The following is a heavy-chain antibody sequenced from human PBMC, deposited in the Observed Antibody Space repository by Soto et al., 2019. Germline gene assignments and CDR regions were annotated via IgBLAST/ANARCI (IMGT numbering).Heavy chain of an antibody. Sequence: SETLSLTCTVSGGSISSGGYYWSWIRQHPGKGLEWIGYIYYSGSTYYNPSLKSRVTISVDTSKNQFSLKLSSVTAADTAVYYCARGTMTTVTSGYDYWGQGTLVTVSS. D-gene: IGHD4-17*01. V-gene: IGHV4-31*03. CDR2: IYYSGST. CDR1: GGSISSGGYY. J-gene: IGHJ4*02. CDR3: ARGTMTTVTSGYDY.